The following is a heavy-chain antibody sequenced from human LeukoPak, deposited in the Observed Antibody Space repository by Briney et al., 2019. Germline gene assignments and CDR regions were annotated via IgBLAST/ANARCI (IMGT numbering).Heavy chain of an antibody. CDR1: GYTFTGYY. D-gene: IGHD6-13*01. CDR2: INPNSGGT. J-gene: IGHJ4*02. Sequence: ASVKVSCKASGYTFTGYYMHWVRQAPGQGLEWMGWINPNSGGTNYAQKFQGRVTMTRDTSISTACMELSRLRSDDTAVYYCARAVTRQQLVGYWGRGTLVTVSS. CDR3: ARAVTRQQLVGY. V-gene: IGHV1-2*02.